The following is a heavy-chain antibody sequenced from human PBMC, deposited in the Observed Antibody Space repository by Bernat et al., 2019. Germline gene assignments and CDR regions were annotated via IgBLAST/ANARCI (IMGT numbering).Heavy chain of an antibody. J-gene: IGHJ4*02. D-gene: IGHD3-10*01. Sequence: EVQLVESGGGLVQPGGSLRLSCAASGFTFSSYAMSWVRQAPGKGLEWVSAISGSGGSTYYEDSVKGRFTIARDNSKNTLYLQMNSLRAEDTAVYYCAKGIWFGELLSYTYDYWGQGTLVTVSS. CDR2: ISGSGGST. CDR3: AKGIWFGELLSYTYDY. V-gene: IGHV3-23*04. CDR1: GFTFSSYA.